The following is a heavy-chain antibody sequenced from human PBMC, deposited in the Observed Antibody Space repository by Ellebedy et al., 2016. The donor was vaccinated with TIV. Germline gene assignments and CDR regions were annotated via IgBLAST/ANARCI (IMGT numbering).Heavy chain of an antibody. J-gene: IGHJ4*02. CDR3: ARVGSSSWYLDY. CDR2: IIPIFGTA. D-gene: IGHD6-13*01. V-gene: IGHV1-69*06. Sequence: SVKVSXXASGGTFSSYAISWVRQAPGQGLEWMGGIIPIFGTANYAQKFQGRVTITADKSTSTAYMELSSLRSEDTAVYYCARVGSSSWYLDYWGQGTLVTVSS. CDR1: GGTFSSYA.